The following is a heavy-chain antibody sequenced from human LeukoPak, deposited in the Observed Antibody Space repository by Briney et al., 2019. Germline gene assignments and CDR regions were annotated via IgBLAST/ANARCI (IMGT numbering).Heavy chain of an antibody. V-gene: IGHV4-39*07. CDR3: ARDGSGTENDY. D-gene: IGHD3-10*01. CDR1: GNSISSGDNY. J-gene: IGHJ4*02. Sequence: SETLSLTCTVSGNSISSGDNYWSWIRQPPGKGLEWIGEINHSGSTNYNPSLKSRATISVDMSKNQFSLKLSSVTAADTAVYYCARDGSGTENDYWGQGTLVTVSS. CDR2: INHSGST.